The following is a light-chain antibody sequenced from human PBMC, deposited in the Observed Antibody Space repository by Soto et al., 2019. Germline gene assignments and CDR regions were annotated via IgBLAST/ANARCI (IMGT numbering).Light chain of an antibody. CDR1: QSISSY. V-gene: IGKV1-39*01. CDR2: AAS. CDR3: QQSYSSPPT. Sequence: DIQMTQSPSSLSASVGDRVTITCRASQSISSYLNWYQQKPGKAPKLLIYAASSLQSGVPSRFSGSGSGTDFTLTISSLQPDDFATYYCQQSYSSPPTFGQGTRLEI. J-gene: IGKJ5*01.